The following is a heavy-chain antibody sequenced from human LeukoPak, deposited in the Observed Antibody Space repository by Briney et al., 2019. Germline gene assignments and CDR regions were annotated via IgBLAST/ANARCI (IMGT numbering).Heavy chain of an antibody. CDR2: IRYDGSNK. V-gene: IGHV3-30*02. D-gene: IGHD6-19*01. J-gene: IGHJ6*03. CDR3: ARDFRAVAESYYYFYMDV. CDR1: GFTFSSYG. Sequence: GGSLRLSCAASGFTFSSYGMHWVRQAPGKGLEWVAFIRYDGSNKYYADSVKGRFTISRDNSKNTLYLQMNSLRAEDTAVYYCARDFRAVAESYYYFYMDVWGKGTTVTVSS.